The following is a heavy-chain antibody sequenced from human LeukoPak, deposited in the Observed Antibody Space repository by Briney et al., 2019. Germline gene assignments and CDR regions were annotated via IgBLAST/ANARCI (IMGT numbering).Heavy chain of an antibody. CDR1: GYTFTGYY. D-gene: IGHD3-3*01. Sequence: GASVKVSCKASGYTFTGYYMHWVRQAPGQGLEWMGRINPNSGGTNYAQKFQGRVTMTRDTSISTAYMELSSLRSEDTAVYYCARDRGPSFTIFGVVIPRGYYYGMDVWGQGTTVTVSS. CDR3: ARDRGPSFTIFGVVIPRGYYYGMDV. CDR2: INPNSGGT. J-gene: IGHJ6*02. V-gene: IGHV1-2*06.